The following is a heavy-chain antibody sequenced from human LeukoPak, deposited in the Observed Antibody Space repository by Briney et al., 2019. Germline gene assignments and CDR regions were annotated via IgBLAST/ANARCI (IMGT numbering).Heavy chain of an antibody. J-gene: IGHJ4*02. CDR2: ISWNSGSI. CDR3: AKDSSGYYLN. V-gene: IGHV3-9*01. Sequence: PGGSLRLSCAASGFTFSSYSMNWVRQAPGKGLEWVSGISWNSGSIGYADSVKGRFTISRDNAKNSLYLQMNSLRAEDTALYYCAKDSSGYYLNWGQGTLVTVSS. CDR1: GFTFSSYS. D-gene: IGHD3-22*01.